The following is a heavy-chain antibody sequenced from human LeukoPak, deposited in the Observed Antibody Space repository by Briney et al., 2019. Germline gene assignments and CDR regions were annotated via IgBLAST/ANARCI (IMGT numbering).Heavy chain of an antibody. J-gene: IGHJ6*02. D-gene: IGHD2-2*01. CDR3: ARDLASGWVPAAIRPGYGMDV. CDR2: MNPNSGNT. Sequence: ASVKVSCKTSGYTFTNYDINWVRRATGQGLEWMGWMNPNSGNTGYAQKFQGRVTMTRSTSISTAYMELSSLTSEDTAVYYCARDLASGWVPAAIRPGYGMDVWGQGTTVTVSS. V-gene: IGHV1-8*01. CDR1: GYTFTNYD.